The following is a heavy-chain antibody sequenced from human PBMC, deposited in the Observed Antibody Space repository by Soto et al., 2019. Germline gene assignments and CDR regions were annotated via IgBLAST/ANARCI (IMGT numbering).Heavy chain of an antibody. J-gene: IGHJ5*02. CDR1: GYTFTGYF. D-gene: IGHD3-3*01. Sequence: QVQLVQSGAEVKKPGASVKVSCKASGYTFTGYFMHWVRQAPGQGLEWMGYINPNSGVTKYAQKFQGRVTLTRDTSINTAYMEMTMLTSDDTAVYYCASGGGTILATLPWGQGTLVIVSS. CDR3: ASGGGTILATLP. V-gene: IGHV1-2*02. CDR2: INPNSGVT.